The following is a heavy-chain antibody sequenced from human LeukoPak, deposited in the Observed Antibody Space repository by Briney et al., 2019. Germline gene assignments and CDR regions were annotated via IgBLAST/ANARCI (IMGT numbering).Heavy chain of an antibody. D-gene: IGHD6-19*01. CDR1: GGSISSSSYY. CDR2: IYYSGST. J-gene: IGHJ4*02. Sequence: PSETLSLTCTVSGGSISSSSYYWGWIRQPPGKGLEWIGSIYYSGSTYYNPSLKSRVTISVDTSKNQFSLKLSSVTAADTAVYYCARQEAVAGSDYWGQGTLVTVSS. V-gene: IGHV4-39*01. CDR3: ARQEAVAGSDY.